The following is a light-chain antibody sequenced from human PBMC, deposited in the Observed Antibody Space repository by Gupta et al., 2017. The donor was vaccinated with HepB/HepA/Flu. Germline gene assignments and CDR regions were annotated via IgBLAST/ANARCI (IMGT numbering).Light chain of an antibody. CDR2: AVS. CDR1: HSVSSTY. Sequence: EIVFTHSTGTLSLSPGETDTLSCRAIHSVSSTYLEWYQQKPGQAPRLIIYAVSSTATDIPDSLNGRGSLTEFTLTISRLEPEHFTLYYCHQEGSLAPTFGQGTKVEMK. V-gene: IGKV3-20*01. J-gene: IGKJ1*01. CDR3: HQEGSLAPT.